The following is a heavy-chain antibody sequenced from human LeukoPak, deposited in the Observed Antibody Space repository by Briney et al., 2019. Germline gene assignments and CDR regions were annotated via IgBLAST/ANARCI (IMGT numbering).Heavy chain of an antibody. D-gene: IGHD1-26*01. CDR1: EYIFTGYY. Sequence: ASVKVSCKASEYIFTGYYMHWVRQAPGQGLEWMERINPNNGATNYAQKFQGRVTITGDTSISTAYMELSSLRSDDTAVYYCTRESGSYHGNDYWGQGTLVTVSS. CDR3: TRESGSYHGNDY. CDR2: INPNNGAT. V-gene: IGHV1-2*06. J-gene: IGHJ4*02.